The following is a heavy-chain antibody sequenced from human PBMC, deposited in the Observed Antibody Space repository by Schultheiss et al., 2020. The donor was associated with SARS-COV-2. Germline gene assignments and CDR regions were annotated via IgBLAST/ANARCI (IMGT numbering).Heavy chain of an antibody. CDR2: ISYDGSNK. J-gene: IGHJ4*02. CDR1: GFTFSSYA. V-gene: IGHV3-30*07. CDR3: ARGKMGFDY. D-gene: IGHD2-8*01. Sequence: GESLKISCAASGFTFSSYAMHWVRQAPGKGLEWVAVISYDGSNKYYADSVKGRFTISRDNSKNTLYLQMNSLRAEDTAIYYCARGKMGFDYWGQGTLVTVSS.